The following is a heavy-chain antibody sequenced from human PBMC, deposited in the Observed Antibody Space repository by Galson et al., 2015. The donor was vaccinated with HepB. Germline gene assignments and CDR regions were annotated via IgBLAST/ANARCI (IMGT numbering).Heavy chain of an antibody. V-gene: IGHV3-30*03. CDR1: GFTFSSYG. J-gene: IGHJ3*02. Sequence: SLRLSCAASGFTFSSYGMHWVRQAPGEGLEWVAVISYDGSNKYYADSVKGRFTISRDNSKNTLYLQMNSLRAEDTAVYYCARAEYYYDPRGAFDIWGQGTMVTVSS. CDR2: ISYDGSNK. CDR3: ARAEYYYDPRGAFDI. D-gene: IGHD3-22*01.